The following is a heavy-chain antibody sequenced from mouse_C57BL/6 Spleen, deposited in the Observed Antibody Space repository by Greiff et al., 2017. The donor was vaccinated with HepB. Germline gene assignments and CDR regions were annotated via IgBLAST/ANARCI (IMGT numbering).Heavy chain of an antibody. J-gene: IGHJ2*01. D-gene: IGHD1-1*01. V-gene: IGHV1-26*01. Sequence: EVQLQQSGPELVKPGASVKISCKASGYTFTDYYMNWVKQSHGKSLEWIGDINPNNGGTSYNQKFKGKATLTVDKSSSTAYMELRSLTSEDSAVYYCARGLLRSSGFDYWGQGTTLTVSS. CDR2: INPNNGGT. CDR1: GYTFTDYY. CDR3: ARGLLRSSGFDY.